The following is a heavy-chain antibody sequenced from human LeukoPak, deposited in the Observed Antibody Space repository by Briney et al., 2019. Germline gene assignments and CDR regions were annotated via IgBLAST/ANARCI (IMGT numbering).Heavy chain of an antibody. CDR2: IYYSGST. J-gene: IGHJ4*02. CDR3: ARGSGYFDY. D-gene: IGHD7-27*01. V-gene: IGHV4-59*01. Sequence: PSETLSLTCTVSGGSISSYYWHWIRQPPGKGLEWIGYIYYSGSTNNNPSLKSRVAISIDTSKNQFSLKLNSVTAADTAVYYCARGSGYFDYWGQGTLVTASS. CDR1: GGSISSYY.